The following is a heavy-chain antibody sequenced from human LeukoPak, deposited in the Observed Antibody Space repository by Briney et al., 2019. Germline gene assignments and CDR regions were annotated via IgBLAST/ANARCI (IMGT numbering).Heavy chain of an antibody. D-gene: IGHD1-26*01. CDR2: ISWNSGSI. CDR1: GFTFDDYA. Sequence: GRSLRLSCAASGFTFDDYAMHWVRQAPGKGLEWVSGISWNSGSIGYADSVKGRFTISRDNAKNSLYLQMNSLRAEDTAVYYCAGLVGANYYFDYWGQGTLVTVSS. CDR3: AGLVGANYYFDY. V-gene: IGHV3-9*01. J-gene: IGHJ4*02.